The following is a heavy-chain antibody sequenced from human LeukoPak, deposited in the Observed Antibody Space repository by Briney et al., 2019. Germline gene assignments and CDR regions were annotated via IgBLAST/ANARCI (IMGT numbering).Heavy chain of an antibody. CDR3: ASSSSSSWPGDAFDI. CDR1: GDTFSRYA. J-gene: IGHJ3*02. CDR2: ISAYNGNT. D-gene: IGHD6-13*01. Sequence: ASVKVSCKASGDTFSRYALSWVRQAPGQGLEWMGWISAYNGNTNYAQKLQGRVTMTTDTSTSTAYMELRSLRSDDTAVYYCASSSSSSWPGDAFDIWGQGTMVTVSS. V-gene: IGHV1-18*01.